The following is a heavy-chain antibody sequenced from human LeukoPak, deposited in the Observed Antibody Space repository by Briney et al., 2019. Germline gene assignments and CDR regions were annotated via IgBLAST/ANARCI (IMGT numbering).Heavy chain of an antibody. CDR2: INPNSGGT. CDR1: GYTFTGYY. V-gene: IGHV1-2*02. CDR3: AGRPDTAMVPIFDY. J-gene: IGHJ4*02. D-gene: IGHD5-18*01. Sequence: ASVKVSCEASGYTFTGYYMHWVRQAPGQGLEWMGWINPNSGGTNYAQKFQGRVTMTRDTSISTAYMELSRLSSDDTAVYFCAGRPDTAMVPIFDYWGQGTLVTISS.